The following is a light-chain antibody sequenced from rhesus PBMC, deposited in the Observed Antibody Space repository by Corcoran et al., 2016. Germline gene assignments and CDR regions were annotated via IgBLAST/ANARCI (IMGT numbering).Light chain of an antibody. CDR2: GAS. V-gene: IGKV3-24*04. Sequence: ETVVTQSPATLSLSPGERATLSCRASQSVGSYLAWYQQKPGQAPRLLIYGASSRATVSPDRFSGRGCGTDCTLTISSLEPEDVGFYYCQQSSNLWTFGQGTKVEIK. CDR1: QSVGSY. J-gene: IGKJ1*01. CDR3: QQSSNLWT.